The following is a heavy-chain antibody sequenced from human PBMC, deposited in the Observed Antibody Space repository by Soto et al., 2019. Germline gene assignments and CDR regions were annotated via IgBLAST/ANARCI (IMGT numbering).Heavy chain of an antibody. Sequence: SETLSLTCTVSGGSISSGDYYWTWIRQPPGKGLEWIGEINHSRTINFNPSLKSRLTISLDTSKKHFSLKLSSVTDADTAAYYCARADRTLVTSYSLDVWGQGTTVTVSS. D-gene: IGHD2-21*02. CDR1: GGSISSGDYY. CDR3: ARADRTLVTSYSLDV. V-gene: IGHV4-39*02. J-gene: IGHJ6*02. CDR2: INHSRTI.